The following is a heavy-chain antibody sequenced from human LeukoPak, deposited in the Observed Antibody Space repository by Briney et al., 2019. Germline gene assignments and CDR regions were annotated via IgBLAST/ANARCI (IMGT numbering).Heavy chain of an antibody. D-gene: IGHD3-10*01. CDR1: GFTFGSYW. CDR2: INGDGSSI. J-gene: IGHJ5*02. V-gene: IGHV3-74*01. Sequence: GGSLRLSCAASGFTFGSYWMPWVRQAPGKGLVWVSRINGDGSSISNADSVKGRFTISRDNAKNTLYLQMNSLRAEDTAVYYCARGGEAGNWLDPWGQGTLVTVSS. CDR3: ARGGEAGNWLDP.